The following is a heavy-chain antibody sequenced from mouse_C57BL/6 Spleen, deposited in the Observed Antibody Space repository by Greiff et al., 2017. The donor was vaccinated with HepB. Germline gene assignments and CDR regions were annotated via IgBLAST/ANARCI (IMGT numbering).Heavy chain of an antibody. J-gene: IGHJ3*01. CDR2: IDPEDGET. Sequence: EVMLVESGAELVKPGASVKLSCTASGFNIKDYYMHWVKQRTEQGLEWIGRIDPEDGETKYAPKFQGKATITADTSSNTAYLQLSSLTSEDTAVYYCASAYGSSYGFAYWGQGTLVTVSA. D-gene: IGHD1-1*01. V-gene: IGHV14-2*01. CDR3: ASAYGSSYGFAY. CDR1: GFNIKDYY.